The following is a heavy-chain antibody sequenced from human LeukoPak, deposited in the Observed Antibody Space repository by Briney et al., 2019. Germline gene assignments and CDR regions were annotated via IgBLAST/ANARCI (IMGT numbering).Heavy chain of an antibody. CDR3: ARDLGIAAAGTSGY. Sequence: ASVKVSCKASGYTFTSYGISWVRQAPGQGFEWMGWISAYNGNTNYAQKLQGRVTMTTDTSTSTAYMELRSLRSDDTAVYYCARDLGIAAAGTSGYWGQGTLVTVSS. V-gene: IGHV1-18*01. D-gene: IGHD6-13*01. CDR2: ISAYNGNT. J-gene: IGHJ4*02. CDR1: GYTFTSYG.